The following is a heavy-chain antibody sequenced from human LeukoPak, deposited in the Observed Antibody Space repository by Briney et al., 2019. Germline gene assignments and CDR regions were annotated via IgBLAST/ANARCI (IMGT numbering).Heavy chain of an antibody. CDR2: KRYDGSKE. CDR1: GFTLNKYD. CDR3: ARVYYGSGSYWFDP. D-gene: IGHD3-10*01. Sequence: GGSLRLSCAASGFTLNKYDMHWVRQAPGKGLEWVAFKRYDGSKEYYTDSVKGRLTISIDNSKNTVYLQMNSLRAEDTAVYYCARVYYGSGSYWFDPWGQGTLVTVSS. J-gene: IGHJ5*02. V-gene: IGHV3-30*02.